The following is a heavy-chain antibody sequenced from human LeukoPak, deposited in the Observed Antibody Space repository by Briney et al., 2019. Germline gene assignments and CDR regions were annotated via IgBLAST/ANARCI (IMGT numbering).Heavy chain of an antibody. CDR2: IYTSGST. V-gene: IGHV4-4*07. CDR1: GGFISSYY. D-gene: IGHD2-2*01. Sequence: SETLSLTCTVSGGFISSYYWSWIRQPAGKGLEWIGRIYTSGSTNYNPSLKSRVTMSVDTSKNQFSLKLSSVTAADTAVYYCASHAARYCSSTSCSPVNYFDYWGQGTLVTVSS. J-gene: IGHJ4*02. CDR3: ASHAARYCSSTSCSPVNYFDY.